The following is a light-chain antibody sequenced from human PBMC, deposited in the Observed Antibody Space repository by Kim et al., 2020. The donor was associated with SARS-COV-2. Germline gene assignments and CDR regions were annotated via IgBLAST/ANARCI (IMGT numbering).Light chain of an antibody. CDR3: AAWDDSPDGYVV. CDR1: TSNIETNT. V-gene: IGLV1-44*01. Sequence: KVAISCSGRTSNIETNTVNWDQQHPGAAPKLLIHANNQRPSGVPDRCSCSRFGTSASLTISGLQSEDEAEYVCAAWDDSPDGYVVFGGGTQLTVL. J-gene: IGLJ2*01. CDR2: ANN.